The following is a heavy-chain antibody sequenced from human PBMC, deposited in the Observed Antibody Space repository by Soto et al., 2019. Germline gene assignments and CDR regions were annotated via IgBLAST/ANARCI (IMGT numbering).Heavy chain of an antibody. D-gene: IGHD1-26*01. CDR1: GYTFTSYG. V-gene: IGHV1-18*01. CDR3: SRDHAIVGATTAYFDY. J-gene: IGHJ4*02. Sequence: QVQLVQSGAEVKKPGASVKVSRKASGYTFTSYGISWVRQAPGQGLEWMGWISAYNGNTNYAQKLQGRVTMTTDTSSSTAYMELRSLRSDDTAVYYCSRDHAIVGATTAYFDYWGQGTLVTVSS. CDR2: ISAYNGNT.